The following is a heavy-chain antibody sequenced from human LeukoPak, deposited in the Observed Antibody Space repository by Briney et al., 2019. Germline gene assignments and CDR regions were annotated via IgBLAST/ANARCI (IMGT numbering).Heavy chain of an antibody. CDR1: GFTFSSYA. J-gene: IGHJ4*02. Sequence: GGSLRLSCAASGFTFSSYAMSWVRQAPGKGLEWVSAISGSGGSTYYADSVKGRFTISRDNSKNTLYLQTNSLRAEDTAVYYCATQRWLRRTLDYWGQGTLVTVSS. D-gene: IGHD5-24*01. V-gene: IGHV3-23*01. CDR3: ATQRWLRRTLDY. CDR2: ISGSGGST.